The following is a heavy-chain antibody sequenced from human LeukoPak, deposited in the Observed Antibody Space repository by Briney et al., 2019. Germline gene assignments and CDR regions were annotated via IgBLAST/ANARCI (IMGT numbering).Heavy chain of an antibody. CDR1: GYTFTSYY. CDR3: ARDRGSGSYYRRFWFDP. Sequence: ASVKVSCKASGYTFTSYYMHWVRQAPGQGLEWMGIINPSGGSTSYAQKFQGRVTMTRDTSTGTVYMELSSLGSEDTAVYYCARDRGSGSYYRRFWFDPWGQGTLVTVSS. CDR2: INPSGGST. D-gene: IGHD1-26*01. V-gene: IGHV1-46*01. J-gene: IGHJ5*02.